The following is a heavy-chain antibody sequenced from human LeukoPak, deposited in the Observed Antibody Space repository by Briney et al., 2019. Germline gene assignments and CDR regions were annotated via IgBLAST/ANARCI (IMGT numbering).Heavy chain of an antibody. CDR2: IIPVFETA. Sequence: ASVNVSYKASGGTFKSQAVSWVGQAAGQGLEWMGGIIPVFETANYAQKVQGRITISKYDSTGTAYMELSSLTSEDTAVYYCARDTYAYKGGYAFDIWGQGTMVTVSS. CDR3: ARDTYAYKGGYAFDI. V-gene: IGHV1-69*05. J-gene: IGHJ3*02. D-gene: IGHD5-24*01. CDR1: GGTFKSQA.